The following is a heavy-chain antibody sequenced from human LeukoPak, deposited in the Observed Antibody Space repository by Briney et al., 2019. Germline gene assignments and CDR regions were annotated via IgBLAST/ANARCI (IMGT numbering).Heavy chain of an antibody. V-gene: IGHV1-46*01. CDR3: AREEGAAAGPDY. Sequence: GASVKVSCKASGFSFTTYYMHWVRQAPGQGLEWMGMINPSGGSTSYAQKFQGRVTMTRDTSTSTVYMELSSLRSEDTAMYYCAREEGAAAGPDYWGQGTLVTVSS. CDR1: GFSFTTYY. CDR2: INPSGGST. D-gene: IGHD6-13*01. J-gene: IGHJ4*02.